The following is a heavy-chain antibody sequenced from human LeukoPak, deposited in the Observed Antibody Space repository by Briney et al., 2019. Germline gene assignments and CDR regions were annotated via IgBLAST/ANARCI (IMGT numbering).Heavy chain of an antibody. D-gene: IGHD1-26*01. CDR1: GFTFSSYE. CDR2: ISSSGSTI. J-gene: IGHJ3*02. CDR3: AREIRDRERVVGATPPAFDI. Sequence: PGGSLRLSCAASGFTFSSYEMNWVRQAPGKGPEWVSYISSSGSTIYYADSVKARFTISRDKAKNSLYLQMNSLRAEDTAVYYCAREIRDRERVVGATPPAFDIWGQGTMVTVSS. V-gene: IGHV3-48*03.